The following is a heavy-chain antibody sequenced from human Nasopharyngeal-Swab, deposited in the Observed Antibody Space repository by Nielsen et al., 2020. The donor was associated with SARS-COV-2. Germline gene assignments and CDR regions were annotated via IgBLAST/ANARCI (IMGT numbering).Heavy chain of an antibody. Sequence: SETLSLTCTVSGGSISSGSYYWSWIRQPAGKGLEWIGRIYTSGSTNYNPSLKSRVTISVDTSKNQFSLKLSPVTAADTAVYYCARDPNCSSTSCYANYYYGMDVWGQGTTVTVSS. CDR3: ARDPNCSSTSCYANYYYGMDV. CDR2: IYTSGST. V-gene: IGHV4-61*02. J-gene: IGHJ6*02. D-gene: IGHD2-2*01. CDR1: GGSISSGSYY.